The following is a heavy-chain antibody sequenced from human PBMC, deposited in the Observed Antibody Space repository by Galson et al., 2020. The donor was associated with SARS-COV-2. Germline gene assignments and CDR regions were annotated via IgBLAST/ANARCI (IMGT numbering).Heavy chain of an antibody. J-gene: IGHJ4*02. CDR2: IYSGGST. Sequence: GESLKISCAASGFTVSSNYMRWVRQAPGKGLEWVSVIYSGGSTYYADSVKGRFTISRDNSKNTLYLQMNSLRAEDTAVYYCARGNYPKGFDYWGQGTLVTVSS. CDR1: GFTVSSNY. D-gene: IGHD1-7*01. CDR3: ARGNYPKGFDY. V-gene: IGHV3-53*01.